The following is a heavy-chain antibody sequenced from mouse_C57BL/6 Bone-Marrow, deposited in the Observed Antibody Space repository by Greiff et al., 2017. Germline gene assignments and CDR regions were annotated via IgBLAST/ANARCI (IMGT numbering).Heavy chain of an antibody. V-gene: IGHV1-19*01. Sequence: EVQLQQSGPVLVKPGASVQMSCKASGYTITDSYMNWVKKSHGKSLEWIGVINPYNGGPSYNQKFKGKATLTVDKSSSTAYMELNSLTSDDSAVYYCARGVHEGDYRGPGTTLTVSS. CDR2: INPYNGGP. CDR1: GYTITDSY. J-gene: IGHJ2*01. CDR3: ARGVHEGDY.